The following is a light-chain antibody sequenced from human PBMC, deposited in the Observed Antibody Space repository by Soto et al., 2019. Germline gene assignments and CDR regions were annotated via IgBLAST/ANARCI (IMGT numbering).Light chain of an antibody. V-gene: IGKV1-39*01. CDR2: AAS. Sequence: DIQMTQSPSSLSASVGDRVTSTCRASHSIRSYLNWYQQKQGKAPKLLIYAASSLQSGVPSRFSGGGSGTDFTLTMSNLQPEDFATYYCQLSYSTPVTVGQGTRLEIK. CDR1: HSIRSY. J-gene: IGKJ5*01. CDR3: QLSYSTPVT.